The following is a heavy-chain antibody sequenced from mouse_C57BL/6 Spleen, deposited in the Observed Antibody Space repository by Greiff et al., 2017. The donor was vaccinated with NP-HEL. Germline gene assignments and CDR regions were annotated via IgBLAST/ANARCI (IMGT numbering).Heavy chain of an antibody. CDR3: ASPLRQYFDY. V-gene: IGHV1-64*01. CDR2: IHPNSGST. Sequence: VKLQQPGAELVKPGASVKLSCKASGYTFTSYWMHWVKQRPGQGLEWIGMIHPNSGSTNYNEKFKSKATLTVDKSSSTAYMQLSSLTSEDSAVYYCASPLRQYFDYWGQGTTLTVSS. D-gene: IGHD1-2*01. CDR1: GYTFTSYW. J-gene: IGHJ2*01.